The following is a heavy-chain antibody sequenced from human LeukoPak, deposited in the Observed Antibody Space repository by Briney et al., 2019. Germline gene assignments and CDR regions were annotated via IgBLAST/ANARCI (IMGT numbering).Heavy chain of an antibody. CDR1: GGSISSSSYY. CDR2: IYTSGST. D-gene: IGHD6-13*01. V-gene: IGHV4-39*07. J-gene: IGHJ3*02. CDR3: ARGMYSSSWYENAFDI. Sequence: SETLSLTCTVSGGSISSSSYYWGWIRQPPGKGLEWNGSIYTSGSTNYNPSLKSRVTISVDTSKNQFSLKLSSVTAADTAVYYCARGMYSSSWYENAFDIWGQGTMVTVSS.